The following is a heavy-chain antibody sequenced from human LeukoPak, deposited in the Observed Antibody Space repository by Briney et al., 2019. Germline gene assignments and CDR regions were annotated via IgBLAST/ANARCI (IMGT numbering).Heavy chain of an antibody. Sequence: GGSLRLSCAASGFTFSSYGMHWVRQAPGKGLEGVAFIRYDGSNKYYADCVKGRFNISRDNYKTTVYLQVNSVRAADTAVYYCASSRGYNSGYRALELPPSPVDWGQGTLVTVSS. V-gene: IGHV3-30*02. CDR3: ASSRGYNSGYRALELPPSPVD. CDR2: IRYDGSNK. J-gene: IGHJ4*02. CDR1: GFTFSSYG. D-gene: IGHD3-22*01.